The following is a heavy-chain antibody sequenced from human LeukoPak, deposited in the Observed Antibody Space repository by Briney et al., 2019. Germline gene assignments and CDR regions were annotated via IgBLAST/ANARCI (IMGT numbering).Heavy chain of an antibody. CDR1: GGSISSSNW. V-gene: IGHV4-4*02. J-gene: IGHJ4*02. Sequence: SETLSLTCAVSGGSISSSNWWSWVRQPPGKGLEWIGEIYHSGSTNYNPSLKSRVTISVDKSKNQFSLKLSSVTAADTAVYYCARCYSGSYEGPFDYWGQGTLVTVSS. CDR3: ARCYSGSYEGPFDY. D-gene: IGHD1-26*01. CDR2: IYHSGST.